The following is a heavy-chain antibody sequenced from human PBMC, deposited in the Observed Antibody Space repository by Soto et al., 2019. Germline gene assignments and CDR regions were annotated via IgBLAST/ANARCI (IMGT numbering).Heavy chain of an antibody. Sequence: PGESLNISCKGSGYIFTTNWIGWVRQMPGKGLEWMGIIYPSDSDTRYSPSFQGQVTISADKSISTAYLQWSSLKASGTAMYYCARKPGTAFDVWGQGTMVTGSS. J-gene: IGHJ3*01. V-gene: IGHV5-51*01. CDR1: GYIFTTNW. D-gene: IGHD3-10*01. CDR2: IYPSDSDT. CDR3: ARKPGTAFDV.